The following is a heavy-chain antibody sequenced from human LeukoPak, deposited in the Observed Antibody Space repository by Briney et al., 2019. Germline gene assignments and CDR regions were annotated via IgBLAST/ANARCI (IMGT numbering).Heavy chain of an antibody. CDR1: GGTFSSYA. CDR2: IIPILGIT. V-gene: IGHV1-69*04. D-gene: IGHD4-17*01. Sequence: GSSVKVSCKASGGTFSSYAISWVRQAPGQGLEWMGRIIPILGITNYAQKFQGRVTIIADKFTSTAYMELSSLRSEDTAVYYCASWLRWSNGMDVWGQGTTVTVSS. CDR3: ASWLRWSNGMDV. J-gene: IGHJ6*02.